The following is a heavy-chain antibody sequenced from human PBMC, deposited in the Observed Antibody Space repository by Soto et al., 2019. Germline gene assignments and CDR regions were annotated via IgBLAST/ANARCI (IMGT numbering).Heavy chain of an antibody. J-gene: IGHJ6*02. Sequence: QVQLQESGPGLVKPSETLSLTCTVSGGSISSYYWSWIRQPPGKGLEWIGYIYYSGSTNYNPSLKSRVTISVDTSKNQFSLKLSSVTAADTAVYYCARVGQTHLLGYYYGMDVWGQGTTVTVSS. CDR1: GGSISSYY. CDR2: IYYSGST. CDR3: ARVGQTHLLGYYYGMDV. D-gene: IGHD1-26*01. V-gene: IGHV4-59*01.